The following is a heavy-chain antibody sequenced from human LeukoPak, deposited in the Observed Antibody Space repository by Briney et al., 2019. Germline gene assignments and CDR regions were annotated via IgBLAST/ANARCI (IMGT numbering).Heavy chain of an antibody. Sequence: SQTLSLTCGISGDSVSSNTGAWNWIRQSPSKGLEWLGKTYYRSKWNNDYAVSVKDRITINPDTSKDQFSLQLNSVTPEDTAVYYCAREVFKYGRFYFDYWGQGTPVTVSS. CDR3: AREVFKYGRFYFDY. CDR2: TYYRSKWNN. V-gene: IGHV6-1*01. D-gene: IGHD1-14*01. J-gene: IGHJ4*02. CDR1: GDSVSSNTGA.